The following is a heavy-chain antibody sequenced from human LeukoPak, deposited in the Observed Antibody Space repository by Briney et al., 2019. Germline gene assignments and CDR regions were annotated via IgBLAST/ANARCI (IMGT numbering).Heavy chain of an antibody. CDR2: INWNSDII. J-gene: IGHJ4*02. Sequence: GGSLRLSCAASGFTFDDYAMHWVRQAPGKGLEWVSGINWNSDIIGYADSVKGRFTISRDNAKGTVYLQMNSLRPEDTAVYYCAKDDAWLQYGNWGRGTLVTVSS. CDR1: GFTFDDYA. CDR3: AKDDAWLQYGN. D-gene: IGHD5-24*01. V-gene: IGHV3-9*01.